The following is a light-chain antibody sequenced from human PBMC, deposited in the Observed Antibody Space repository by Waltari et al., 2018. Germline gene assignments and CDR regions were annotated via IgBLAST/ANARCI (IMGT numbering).Light chain of an antibody. Sequence: QLVLTQSPSASASLGASVKLTCTLSSGHSSNVIAWLQQQPEKGPRYLMKVNSDGSHRKGDDIPDRFSGSSSGADRYLTISSLQSEDEADYYCQTGGHGTWVFGGGTKLTVL. CDR3: QTGGHGTWV. V-gene: IGLV4-69*01. CDR1: SGHSSNV. J-gene: IGLJ3*02. CDR2: VNSDGSH.